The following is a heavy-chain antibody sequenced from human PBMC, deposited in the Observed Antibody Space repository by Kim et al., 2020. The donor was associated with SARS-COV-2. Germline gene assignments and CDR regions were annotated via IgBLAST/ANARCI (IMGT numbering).Heavy chain of an antibody. V-gene: IGHV4-39*07. D-gene: IGHD6-13*01. J-gene: IGHJ5*02. Sequence: YYTPSLTSRVTISVVTSKNQFSLKLRSVTAAATAVYYCAGERRAAGRFDPWGQGTLVTVSS. CDR3: AGERRAAGRFDP.